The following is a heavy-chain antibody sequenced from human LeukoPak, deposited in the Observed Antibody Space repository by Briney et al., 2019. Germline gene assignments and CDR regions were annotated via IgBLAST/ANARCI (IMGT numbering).Heavy chain of an antibody. V-gene: IGHV3-33*01. CDR2: IWYDGSNK. J-gene: IGHJ4*02. Sequence: GGSLRLSCAASGFTFSSYGMHWVRQAPGKGLEWVAFIWYDGSNKYYADSVKGRFTISRDNSKNTLYLQMNSLRAEDTAVYYCARETFDYGDYGWGQGTLVTVSS. D-gene: IGHD4-17*01. CDR1: GFTFSSYG. CDR3: ARETFDYGDYG.